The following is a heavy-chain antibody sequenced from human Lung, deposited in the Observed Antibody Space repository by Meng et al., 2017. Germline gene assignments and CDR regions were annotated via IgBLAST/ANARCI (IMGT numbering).Heavy chain of an antibody. CDR3: AKALGWGSSPDY. CDR1: GYTFTAYY. V-gene: IGHV1-2*06. Sequence: QVQLVQSGAAVKKPGASVKASCKAYGYTFTAYYIHWVRQAPGQGLEWMGRINPNSGGTNFAQKFQGRVIMTRDTSISTAYMELSSLGFDDTAVYYCAKALGWGSSPDYWGQGILVTVSS. D-gene: IGHD2-21*01. J-gene: IGHJ4*02. CDR2: INPNSGGT.